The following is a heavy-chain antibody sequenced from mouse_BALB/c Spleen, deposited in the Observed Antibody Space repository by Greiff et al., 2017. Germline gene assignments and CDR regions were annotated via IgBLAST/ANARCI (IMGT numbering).Heavy chain of an antibody. J-gene: IGHJ3*01. V-gene: IGHV2-9*02. D-gene: IGHD2-1*01. CDR1: GFSLTSYG. Sequence: VHLVESGPGLVAPSQSLSITCTVSGFSLTSYGVHWVRQPPGKGLEWLGVIWAGGSTNYNSALMSRLSISKDNSKSQVFLKMNSLQTDDTAMYYCAREIYSPFFAYWGQGTLVTVSA. CDR2: IWAGGST. CDR3: AREIYSPFFAY.